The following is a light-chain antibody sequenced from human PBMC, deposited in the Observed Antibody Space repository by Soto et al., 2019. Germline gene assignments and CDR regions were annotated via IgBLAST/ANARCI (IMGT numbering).Light chain of an antibody. Sequence: IVVTQSPDSLAVSLGERATIDRKSSQTVFYISNNKSYLAWYQQKPGQPPKLLIYWASTRESGLPDRLSGSGSATEFTLPISSLQEEDVAVYFCQQYFTTPWTFGRGTKVEIK. CDR2: WAS. CDR3: QQYFTTPWT. CDR1: QTVFYISNNKSY. J-gene: IGKJ1*01. V-gene: IGKV4-1*01.